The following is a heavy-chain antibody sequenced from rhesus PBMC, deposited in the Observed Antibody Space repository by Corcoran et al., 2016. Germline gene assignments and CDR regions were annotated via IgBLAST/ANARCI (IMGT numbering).Heavy chain of an antibody. D-gene: IGHD4-23*01. CDR2: ISSASSYR. V-gene: IGHV3S16*01. CDR1: GFTFSDYY. J-gene: IGHJ3*01. Sequence: EVQLVESGGGLVQPGGSLRLSCAASGFTFSDYYMSWVRQAPVKGREWVSSISSASSYRYYADSVKGRFPISRDNAKNSLSLQMNSLKTEDTAVYYCTPGIQYEGDAFDFWGQGLRVTVSS. CDR3: TPGIQYEGDAFDF.